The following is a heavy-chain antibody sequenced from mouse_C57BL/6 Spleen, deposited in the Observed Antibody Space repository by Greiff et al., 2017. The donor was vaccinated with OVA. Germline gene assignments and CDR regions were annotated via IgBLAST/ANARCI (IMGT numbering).Heavy chain of an antibody. J-gene: IGHJ1*03. CDR2: ISSGGDYI. D-gene: IGHD2-4*01. CDR1: GFTFSSYA. Sequence: EVKVVESGEGLVKPGGSLKLSCAASGFTFSSYAMSWVRQTPEKRLEWVAYISSGGDYIYYADTVKGRFTISRDNARNTLYLQMSSLKSEDTAMYYCTRAYDFSYWYFDVWGTGTTVTVSS. V-gene: IGHV5-9-1*02. CDR3: TRAYDFSYWYFDV.